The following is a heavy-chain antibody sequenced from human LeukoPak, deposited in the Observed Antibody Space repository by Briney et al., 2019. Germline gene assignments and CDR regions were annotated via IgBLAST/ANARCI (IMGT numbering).Heavy chain of an antibody. CDR3: ARDGRDGYNMGGYYFDS. V-gene: IGHV1-69*13. CDR2: LIPLFGTA. D-gene: IGHD5-24*01. CDR1: GGTFSTYD. J-gene: IGHJ4*02. Sequence: SVKVSCKASGGTFSTYDISWVRRAPGQGLEWMGGLIPLFGTANYAQKFQGRVTITADESTSTSYMELRSLRSEDTAVYYCARDGRDGYNMGGYYFDSWGQGTLVTVSS.